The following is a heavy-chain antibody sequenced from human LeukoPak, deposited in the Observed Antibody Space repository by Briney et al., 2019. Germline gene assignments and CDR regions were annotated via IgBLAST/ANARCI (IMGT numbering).Heavy chain of an antibody. J-gene: IGHJ4*02. D-gene: IGHD3-10*01. CDR1: GFSLSTSGMC. CDR2: IDWDDDK. CDR3: ARISRYYGSGSYSHFDY. V-gene: IGHV2-70*01. Sequence: SGPTLVNPTQTLTLTCTFSGFSLSTSGMCVSWIRQPPGKALEWLALIDWDDDKYYSTSLKTRLTISKDTSKNQVVLTMTNMDPVDTATNYCARISRYYGSGSYSHFDYWGQGTLVTVSS.